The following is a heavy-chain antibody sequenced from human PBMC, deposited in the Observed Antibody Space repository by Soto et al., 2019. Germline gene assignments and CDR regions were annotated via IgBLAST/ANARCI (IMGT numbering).Heavy chain of an antibody. CDR2: ISGTGGSI. CDR3: AKGYRSSWPYYFDS. D-gene: IGHD6-13*01. CDR1: GFTFSNYA. V-gene: IGHV3-23*01. J-gene: IGHJ4*02. Sequence: EVQLLESGGNLVQPGGSLRLSCAASGFTFSNYAMNWVRQAPGKGLEWVSTISGTGGSIYYADSVKGRITISRDDSKNTLYLQMNSLRAEDTAVYYCAKGYRSSWPYYFDSWGQGTLVTVSS.